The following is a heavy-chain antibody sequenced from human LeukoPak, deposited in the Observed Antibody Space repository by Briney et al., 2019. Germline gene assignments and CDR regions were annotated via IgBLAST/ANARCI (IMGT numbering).Heavy chain of an antibody. CDR2: IYYSGST. V-gene: IGHV4-61*01. CDR3: TRLRGVRGVGFYFDY. Sequence: SQTLSLTCTVSGGSVTSGIYYWSWIRQPPGKGLECIGYIYYSGSTNYNPSLKSRVTISVDMSKNQFSLKLTSVTAADTAVYYCTRLRGVRGVGFYFDYWGQGALVTVSS. D-gene: IGHD3-10*01. CDR1: GGSVTSGIYY. J-gene: IGHJ4*02.